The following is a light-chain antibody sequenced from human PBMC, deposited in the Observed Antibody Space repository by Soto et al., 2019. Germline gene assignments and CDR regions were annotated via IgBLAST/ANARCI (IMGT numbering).Light chain of an antibody. CDR2: DAS. CDR1: QSISSW. Sequence: IQMTQSPSTLSASVGDRVTITCRASQSISSWLAWYQQKPGKAPKLLLFDASILESGVPSRFGGSRTRTEFALTISSLQPDDFATYFCQQYNSYSSFGGGTRVEIK. J-gene: IGKJ4*01. V-gene: IGKV1-5*01. CDR3: QQYNSYSS.